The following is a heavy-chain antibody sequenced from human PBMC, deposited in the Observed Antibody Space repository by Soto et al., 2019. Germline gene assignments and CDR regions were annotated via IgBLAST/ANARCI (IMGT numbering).Heavy chain of an antibody. CDR2: IYKSATT. Sequence: SETLSLTCSVSGDSISNLDYFWAWIRQPPGQALEYIGYIYKSATTYYNPSFESRVAISVDTSKSQFSLNVTSVTAADIAVYFCARGRYCLTGRCFPNWFDSWGQGALVTAPQ. CDR1: GDSISNLDYF. D-gene: IGHD7-27*01. CDR3: ARGRYCLTGRCFPNWFDS. J-gene: IGHJ5*01. V-gene: IGHV4-30-4*01.